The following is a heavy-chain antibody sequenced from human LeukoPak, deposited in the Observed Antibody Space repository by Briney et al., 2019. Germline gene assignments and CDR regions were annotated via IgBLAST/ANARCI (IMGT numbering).Heavy chain of an antibody. CDR3: ARGRRYYYGSGSYYEWDY. D-gene: IGHD3-10*01. CDR2: INHSGST. J-gene: IGHJ4*02. Sequence: SETLSLTCAVYGGSFSGYYWSWIRQPPGKGLEWIGEINHSGSTNYNPSLKSRVTISVDTSKNHFSLKLSSVTAADTAVYYCARGRRYYYGSGSYYEWDYWGQGTLVTVSS. V-gene: IGHV4-34*01. CDR1: GGSFSGYY.